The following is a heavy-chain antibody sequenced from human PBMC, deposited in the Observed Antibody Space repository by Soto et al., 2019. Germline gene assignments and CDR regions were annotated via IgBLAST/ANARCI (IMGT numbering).Heavy chain of an antibody. Sequence: QITLKESGPTLVKPTQTLTLTCTFSGFSLSTNGVGVGWIRQPPGKALEWLALIYWNDDKRYSPSLKSRLTITKGTSKNQVVLTMTNMDPVDTATYYCTQSHYELVDYWGQGTLVIVSS. V-gene: IGHV2-5*01. CDR2: IYWNDDK. CDR3: TQSHYELVDY. CDR1: GFSLSTNGVG. D-gene: IGHD4-17*01. J-gene: IGHJ4*02.